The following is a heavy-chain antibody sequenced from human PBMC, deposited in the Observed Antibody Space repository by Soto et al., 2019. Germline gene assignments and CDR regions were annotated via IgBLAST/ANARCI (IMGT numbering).Heavy chain of an antibody. J-gene: IGHJ4*02. CDR2: IYSGGST. Sequence: EVQLGETGGGLIQPGGSLRLSCAASGFTVSSNYMSWVRQAPGKGLEWVSVIYSGGSTYYADSVKGRFTISRDNSKNTLYLQMNSLRAEDTAVYYCGREDTAMVGGSFDYWGQGTLVTVSS. V-gene: IGHV3-53*02. D-gene: IGHD5-18*01. CDR1: GFTVSSNY. CDR3: GREDTAMVGGSFDY.